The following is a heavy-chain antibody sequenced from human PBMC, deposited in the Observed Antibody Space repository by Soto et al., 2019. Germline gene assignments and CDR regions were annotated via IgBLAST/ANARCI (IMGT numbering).Heavy chain of an antibody. CDR2: ISGSGGST. V-gene: IGHV3-23*01. CDR1: GFTFSSYA. Sequence: GGSLRLSCAASGFTFSSYAMSWVRQAPGKGLEWVSAISGSGGSTYYADSVKGRFTISRDNSKNTLYLQMNSLRAEDTAVYYCAKTLHGSGWYPADYWGQGTLVTVSS. J-gene: IGHJ4*02. D-gene: IGHD6-19*01. CDR3: AKTLHGSGWYPADY.